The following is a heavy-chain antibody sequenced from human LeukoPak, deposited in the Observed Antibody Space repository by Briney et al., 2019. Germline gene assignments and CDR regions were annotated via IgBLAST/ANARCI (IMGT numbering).Heavy chain of an antibody. D-gene: IGHD6-13*01. CDR3: ARAQQLLNPFDY. J-gene: IGHJ4*02. V-gene: IGHV4-39*01. CDR1: GGSISSSSYY. Sequence: PSETLSLTCTVSGGSISSSSYYWGGVRQPPGKGLEWIGTIYYSGSTYYNPSLTSRVTVSVDTSKNQFSLKLSSVTAADTAVYYCARAQQLLNPFDYWGQGTLVTVSS. CDR2: IYYSGST.